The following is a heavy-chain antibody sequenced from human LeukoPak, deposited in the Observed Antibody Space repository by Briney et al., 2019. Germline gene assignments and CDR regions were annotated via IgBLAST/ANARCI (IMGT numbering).Heavy chain of an antibody. CDR2: ISSSSSTI. CDR3: ARGGYYYDSSGYYYDYFDY. V-gene: IGHV3-48*01. Sequence: GGSLRLSCAASGFTFSSYSMNWVRQAPGKGLEWVSYISSSSSTIYYADSVKGRFTISRDNAKNSLYLQMNSLRAEDTAVYYCARGGYYYDSSGYYYDYFDYWGQGTLVTVSS. CDR1: GFTFSSYS. J-gene: IGHJ4*02. D-gene: IGHD3-22*01.